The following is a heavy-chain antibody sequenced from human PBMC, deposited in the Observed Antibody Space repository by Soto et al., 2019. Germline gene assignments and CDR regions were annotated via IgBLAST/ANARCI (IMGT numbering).Heavy chain of an antibody. CDR2: ISGSGGST. CDR3: AKQLSYLGFYYYGMDV. J-gene: IGHJ6*02. CDR1: GFTFSSYA. Sequence: GGSLRLSCAASGFTFSSYAMSWVRQAPGKGLEWVSAISGSGGSTYYADSVKGRFTISRDNSKNTLYLQMNSLRAEDTAVYYCAKQLSYLGFYYYGMDVWGQGTTVTVSS. V-gene: IGHV3-23*01. D-gene: IGHD3-16*02.